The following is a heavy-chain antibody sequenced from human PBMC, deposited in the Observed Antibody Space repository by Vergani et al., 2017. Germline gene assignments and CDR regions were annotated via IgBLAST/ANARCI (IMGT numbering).Heavy chain of an antibody. D-gene: IGHD4-17*01. V-gene: IGHV3-48*01. CDR2: ISRSSSTI. CDR3: ARPPENADYGDFDY. J-gene: IGHJ4*02. CDR1: GFTFSSYS. Sequence: EVQLVESGGGLVQPGGSLRLSCAASGFTFSSYSMNWVRQAQGKGLEWVSYISRSSSTIYYADSVKGRFTISRDNAKNSLYLQMNSLRAEDTAVYYCARPPENADYGDFDYWGQGTLVTVSS.